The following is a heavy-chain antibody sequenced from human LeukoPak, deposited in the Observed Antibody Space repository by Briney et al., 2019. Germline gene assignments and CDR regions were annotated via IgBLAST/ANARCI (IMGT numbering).Heavy chain of an antibody. J-gene: IGHJ4*02. V-gene: IGHV3-74*03. Sequence: GGSLRLSCAASGFTFSTYWMHWVRQAPGKGLVWVSRIKSDGSATTYAYFVKGRFTVSRDNAKNTLYLQMSSLRAEDTAMYFCARVGGRGSIGGDCWGQGTLVTVSS. CDR3: ARVGGRGSIGGDC. CDR1: GFTFSTYW. D-gene: IGHD3-10*01. CDR2: IKSDGSAT.